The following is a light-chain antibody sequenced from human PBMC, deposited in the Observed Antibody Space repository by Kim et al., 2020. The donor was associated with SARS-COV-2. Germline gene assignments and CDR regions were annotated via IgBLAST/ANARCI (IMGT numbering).Light chain of an antibody. CDR3: QQSNFFPLT. CDR1: QHVSRW. V-gene: IGKV1D-12*01. CDR2: GTS. J-gene: IGKJ4*01. Sequence: DIQMTQYPSSVSASVGDRVTITCRASQHVSRWLAWYQQKPGKAPKLLIHGTSSLESGVPSRFSGSGSGTDFTLTISSLQPEDFATYYCQQSNFFPLTFGGGTKVDIK.